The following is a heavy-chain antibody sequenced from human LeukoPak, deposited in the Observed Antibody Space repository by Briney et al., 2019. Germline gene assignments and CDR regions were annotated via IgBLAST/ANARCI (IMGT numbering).Heavy chain of an antibody. CDR3: ARIGWNYLPIFDY. CDR2: IKPDGSEK. CDR1: GFTFSSYW. D-gene: IGHD1-7*01. V-gene: IGHV3-7*03. Sequence: HSGGSLRLSCAASGFTFSSYWMSWVRQAPGKGLEWVANIKPDGSEKNYVDSVEGRFTISRDNAKNSLYLQMKSLRAEDTAVYYCARIGWNYLPIFDYWGQGTLVTVSS. J-gene: IGHJ4*02.